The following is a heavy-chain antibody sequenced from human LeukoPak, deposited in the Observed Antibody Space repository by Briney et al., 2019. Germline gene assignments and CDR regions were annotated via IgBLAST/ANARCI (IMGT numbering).Heavy chain of an antibody. Sequence: GGSLRLSCAASGFTFSSYSMNWVRQAPGKGLEWVSSISTSSGYKHYADSVKGRLTISRDNAKNSLYLQMNSLRAEDTAVYYCARDRMGCSGGSCYFIHYYYYMDVWGKGTTVTISS. D-gene: IGHD2-15*01. J-gene: IGHJ6*03. CDR2: ISTSSGYK. V-gene: IGHV3-21*01. CDR3: ARDRMGCSGGSCYFIHYYYYMDV. CDR1: GFTFSSYS.